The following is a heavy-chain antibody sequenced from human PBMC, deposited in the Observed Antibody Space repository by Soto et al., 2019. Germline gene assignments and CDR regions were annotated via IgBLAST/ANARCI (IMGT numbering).Heavy chain of an antibody. CDR2: INPNRGGT. CDR3: ARAGVEMATIGAFDI. J-gene: IGHJ3*02. CDR1: GYTFTGYY. V-gene: IGHV1-2*04. D-gene: IGHD5-12*01. Sequence: ASVKVSCKASGYTFTGYYMHWGRQAPGQGLEWMGWINPNRGGTNYAQKFQGWVTMTRDTSISTAYMELSRLRSDDTAVYYCARAGVEMATIGAFDIWGQGTMVTVSS.